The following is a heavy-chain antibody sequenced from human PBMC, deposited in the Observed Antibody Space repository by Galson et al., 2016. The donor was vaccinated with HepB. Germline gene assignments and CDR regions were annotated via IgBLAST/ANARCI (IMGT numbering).Heavy chain of an antibody. D-gene: IGHD2-2*01. CDR1: EFTFSGYS. J-gene: IGHJ6*02. Sequence: SLRLSCAASEFTFSGYSMNWVRQAPGKGLEWVSSISSSSTYIYYADPLRGRFTISRDNAKNSLYLEMNSLRAEDTAVYYCAKSGFCTSSTCYRFWYYNGMDVWGQGTTVTVSS. V-gene: IGHV3-21*04. CDR3: AKSGFCTSSTCYRFWYYNGMDV. CDR2: ISSSSTYI.